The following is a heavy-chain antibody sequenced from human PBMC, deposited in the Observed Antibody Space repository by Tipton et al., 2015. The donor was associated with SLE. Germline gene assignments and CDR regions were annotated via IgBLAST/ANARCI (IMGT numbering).Heavy chain of an antibody. CDR1: GGFFSGHY. V-gene: IGHV4-34*01. J-gene: IGHJ4*02. CDR3: ASGTLEWSHEPDY. CDR2: ISHSGTT. D-gene: IGHD3-3*01. Sequence: TLSLTCAVYGGFFSGHYCTWIRQSPGKGLEWIGDISHSGTTNYNSSLRGRVTISGDTSKDQFSLKLSSVTATDTAVFYCASGTLEWSHEPDYWGQGTLVTVSS.